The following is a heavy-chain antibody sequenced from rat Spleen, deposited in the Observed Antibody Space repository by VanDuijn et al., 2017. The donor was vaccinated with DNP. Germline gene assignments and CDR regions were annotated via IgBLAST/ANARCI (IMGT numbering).Heavy chain of an antibody. V-gene: IGHV4-2*01. CDR1: GFTFSSSW. Sequence: EVQLVETGGGLVQPGRSLKLSCVASGFTFSSSWMGWVRQAPGKGLEWIGTINKDSSTINYAPSLKDKFTISRDNAQNTLYLQMSKLGSEDTAIYYCARSSSRLMDAWGQGASVTVSS. D-gene: IGHD1-2*01. CDR3: ARSSSRLMDA. CDR2: INKDSSTI. J-gene: IGHJ4*01.